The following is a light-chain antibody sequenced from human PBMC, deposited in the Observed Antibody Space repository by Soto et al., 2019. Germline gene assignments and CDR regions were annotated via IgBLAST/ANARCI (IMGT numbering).Light chain of an antibody. CDR2: EVT. CDR1: SSDVGYYNR. J-gene: IGLJ2*01. Sequence: QSVLTQPPSMSGSPGQSVTISCTGTSSDVGYYNRVSWYQQPPGTAPKLMIYEVTNRPSGVPDRFSGSKSGNTASLAISGLQAEDEADYYCSSYTSSSTLVFGGGTKLTVL. V-gene: IGLV2-18*02. CDR3: SSYTSSSTLV.